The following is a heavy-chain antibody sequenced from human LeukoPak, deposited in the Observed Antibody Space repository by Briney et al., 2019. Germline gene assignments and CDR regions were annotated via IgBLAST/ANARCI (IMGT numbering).Heavy chain of an antibody. Sequence: GRSLRLSCAASGFTFSGYGMHWVRQAPGKELEWVAVISYDGSNKYYADSVKGRFTISRDNSKNTLYLQMNSLRAEDTAVYYCAKDQGDSLVGATEGFDYWGQGTLVTVSS. D-gene: IGHD1-26*01. CDR2: ISYDGSNK. V-gene: IGHV3-30*18. J-gene: IGHJ4*02. CDR1: GFTFSGYG. CDR3: AKDQGDSLVGATEGFDY.